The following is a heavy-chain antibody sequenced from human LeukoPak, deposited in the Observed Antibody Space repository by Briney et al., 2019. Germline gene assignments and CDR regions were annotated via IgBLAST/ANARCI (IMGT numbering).Heavy chain of an antibody. J-gene: IGHJ4*02. V-gene: IGHV3-7*01. CDR2: IKEDGSEK. CDR3: VPLNWNPPGDFDR. Sequence: GGSLRLSCTASGFTFSTYWMSWVRQAPGKGLEWVANIKEDGSEKYFVDSVKGRFTISRDNAKNSLYLQMNSLRAEDTAVYYCVPLNWNPPGDFDRWGQGTLVTVSS. D-gene: IGHD1-20*01. CDR1: GFTFSTYW.